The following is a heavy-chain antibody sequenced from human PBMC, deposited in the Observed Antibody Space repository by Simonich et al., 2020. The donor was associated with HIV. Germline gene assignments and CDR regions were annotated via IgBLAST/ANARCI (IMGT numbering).Heavy chain of an antibody. Sequence: QVQLQQWGAGLLKPSETLSLTCAVYGWSLSIYRWSWIRQPPGSGLEWIGEVIPSGRTNYNPTLKSRVTISVDTSKNQFSLKLSSVTAADTAVYYCARWGRYSGSYHGAFDIWGQGTMVTVSS. CDR1: GWSLSIYR. CDR2: VIPSGRT. J-gene: IGHJ3*02. CDR3: ARWGRYSGSYHGAFDI. V-gene: IGHV4-34*12. D-gene: IGHD1-26*01.